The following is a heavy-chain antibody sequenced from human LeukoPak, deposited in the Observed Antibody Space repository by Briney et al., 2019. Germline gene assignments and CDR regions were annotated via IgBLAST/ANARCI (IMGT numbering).Heavy chain of an antibody. V-gene: IGHV4-4*07. CDR1: GGSISSYY. CDR2: IYTSGST. Sequence: PSETLSLTCTVSGGSISSYYWSWIRQPAGKGLEWIGRIYTSGSTNYNPSLKSRVTMSVDTSKNQFSLKLSSVTAADTAVYYCARQSREIAVAGLDAFDIWGQGTMVTVSS. D-gene: IGHD6-19*01. CDR3: ARQSREIAVAGLDAFDI. J-gene: IGHJ3*02.